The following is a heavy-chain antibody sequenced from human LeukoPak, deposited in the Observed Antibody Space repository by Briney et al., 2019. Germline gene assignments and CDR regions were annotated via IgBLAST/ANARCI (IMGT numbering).Heavy chain of an antibody. D-gene: IGHD2-8*01. V-gene: IGHV3-33*06. CDR1: GFTFSSYG. Sequence: GGSLRLSCAASGFTFSSYGMHWVRQAPGKGLEWVAVIWYDGSNKYYADSVKGRFTISRDNSKNTLYLQMNSLRAEDTAVYYCAKDRNVLMGEGFLDYWGQGTLVTVSS. CDR3: AKDRNVLMGEGFLDY. J-gene: IGHJ4*02. CDR2: IWYDGSNK.